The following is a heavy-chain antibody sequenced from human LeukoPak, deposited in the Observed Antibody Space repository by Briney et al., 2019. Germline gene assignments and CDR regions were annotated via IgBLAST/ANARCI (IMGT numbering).Heavy chain of an antibody. CDR3: ARLSGQLDYYYYYMDV. V-gene: IGHV1-69*06. J-gene: IGHJ6*03. D-gene: IGHD6-13*01. CDR1: GGNFRNYA. CDR2: LIPMFDTQ. Sequence: SVKVSCKASGGNFRNYAVSWVRQAPGQGLEWMGRLIPMFDTQHHAQNFQGRVTIFADKSTGTVYLDLNSLTSDDTAVYYCARLSGQLDYYYYYMDVWGKGTTVTVSS.